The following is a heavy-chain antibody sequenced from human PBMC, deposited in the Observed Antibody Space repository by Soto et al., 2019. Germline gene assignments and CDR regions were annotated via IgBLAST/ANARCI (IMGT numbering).Heavy chain of an antibody. CDR3: AKDMGSGWDVYFQH. J-gene: IGHJ1*01. D-gene: IGHD6-19*01. CDR1: GFTFDDYA. V-gene: IGHV3-9*01. CDR2: ISWNSGSI. Sequence: EVQLVESGGGLVQPGRSLRLSCAASGFTFDDYAMHWVRQAPGKGLEWVSGISWNSGSIGYADSVKGRFTISRDNAKNSLYLQKNSLRAEDTALYYCAKDMGSGWDVYFQHWGQGTLVTVSS.